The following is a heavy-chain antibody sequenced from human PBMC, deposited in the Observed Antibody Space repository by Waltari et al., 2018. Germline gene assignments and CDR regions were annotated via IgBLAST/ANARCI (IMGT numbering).Heavy chain of an antibody. CDR1: GGSISSYY. CDR3: ARGGGRCVPFDY. J-gene: IGHJ4*02. CDR2: IYTRGST. Sequence: QVQLQESGPGLVKPSETLSLTCTDSGGSISSYYWSWTRQPAGKCREWIWRIYTRGSTNYNPSLTCRVTMSVDTSKNQFSLKLSSVTAADTAVYYCARGGGRCVPFDYWGQGTLVTVSS. V-gene: IGHV4-4*07.